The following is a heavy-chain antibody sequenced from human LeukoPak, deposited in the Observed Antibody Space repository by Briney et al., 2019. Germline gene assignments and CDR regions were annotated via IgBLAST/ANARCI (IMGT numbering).Heavy chain of an antibody. J-gene: IGHJ4*02. CDR1: GFIFANEP. CDR2: IRSDTKTI. D-gene: IGHD1-14*01. CDR3: VKDYNRVFDY. V-gene: IGHV3-48*01. Sequence: GGSLRLSCAASGFIFANEPMNWVRQTPGKGLEWVAHIRSDTKTIVYADSVKGRFTISRDNAKNSLSLQMNSLRVEDTAVYYCVKDYNRVFDYWGQGALVTVSS.